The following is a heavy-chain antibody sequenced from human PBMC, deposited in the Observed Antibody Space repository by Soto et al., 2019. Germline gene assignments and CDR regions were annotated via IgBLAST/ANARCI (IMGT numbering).Heavy chain of an antibody. CDR1: GFTFSSYG. J-gene: IGHJ4*02. CDR2: MWYDGSNE. D-gene: IGHD1-7*01. Sequence: QVQLVESGGGVVQPGRSLRLSCAASGFTFSSYGMYWVRQAPGQGLEWVAVMWYDGSNEYYADSVKGRFTISRDNSKSTLFLHMNSLRAEDTAVYYCARDGVTGTTSYFGYWGQGTLVTVSS. V-gene: IGHV3-33*01. CDR3: ARDGVTGTTSYFGY.